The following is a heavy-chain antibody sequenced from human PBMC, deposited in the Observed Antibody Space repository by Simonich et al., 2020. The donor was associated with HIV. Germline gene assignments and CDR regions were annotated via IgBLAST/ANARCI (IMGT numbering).Heavy chain of an antibody. Sequence: QVQLVQSGAEVKKPGSSVKVSCKASGYNFTGYYMHWVRQAPGQGLEWMGWINPRGGSTNYAQKFQDRVTMTRDTSTSTVYMQLSSLRSEDTAVYYCASQEYYNWNDPYFDYWGQGTLVTVSS. D-gene: IGHD1-20*01. CDR1: GYNFTGYY. J-gene: IGHJ4*02. V-gene: IGHV1-46*01. CDR2: INPRGGST. CDR3: ASQEYYNWNDPYFDY.